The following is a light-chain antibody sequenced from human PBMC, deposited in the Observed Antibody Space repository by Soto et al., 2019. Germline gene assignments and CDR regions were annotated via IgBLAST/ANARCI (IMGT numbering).Light chain of an antibody. V-gene: IGKV1-39*01. CDR3: QQTYRSPFT. Sequence: DIQMTQSPSSLSASVGDNVTMSCRASQNILTYLNWYQQNPGRAPKLLIFGPSILQDWVPSRFSGIGSGTEFTLTTTSLRPEDFATYFCQQTYRSPFTFGPGTKVDVK. CDR2: GPS. J-gene: IGKJ3*01. CDR1: QNILTY.